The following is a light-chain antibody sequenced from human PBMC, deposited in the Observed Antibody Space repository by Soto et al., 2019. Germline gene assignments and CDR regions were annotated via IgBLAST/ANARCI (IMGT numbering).Light chain of an antibody. J-gene: IGKJ5*01. V-gene: IGKV3-20*01. CDR1: QSLTSSY. Sequence: EIVLTQSPGTLSFSPGERATLSCRASQSLTSSYLAWYQQKPGQAPRLLIYGASSRATGIPDRFSGTGSGTDFTLTISRLEPEDFAVYYCQQYGSPPITFGQGTRLEIK. CDR3: QQYGSPPIT. CDR2: GAS.